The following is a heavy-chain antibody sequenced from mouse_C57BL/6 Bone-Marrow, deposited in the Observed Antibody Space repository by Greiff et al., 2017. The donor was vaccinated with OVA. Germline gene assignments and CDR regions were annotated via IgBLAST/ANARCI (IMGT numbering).Heavy chain of an antibody. CDR1: GYTFTSYG. V-gene: IGHV1-81*01. Sequence: LVESGAELARPGASVKLSCKASGYTFTSYGISWVKQRTGQGLEWIGEIYPRSGNTYYNEKLKGKATLTADKSSSTAYMELRSLTSEDSAVYFCARSSYYYGSIDYWGQGTTLTVSS. J-gene: IGHJ2*01. D-gene: IGHD1-1*01. CDR3: ARSSYYYGSIDY. CDR2: IYPRSGNT.